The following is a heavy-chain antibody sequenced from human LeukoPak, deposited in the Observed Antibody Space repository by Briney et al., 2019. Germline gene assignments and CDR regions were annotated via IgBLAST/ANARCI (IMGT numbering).Heavy chain of an antibody. CDR3: AKGSHYYDSSGYDG. CDR2: ISGSGAST. D-gene: IGHD3-22*01. J-gene: IGHJ4*02. CDR1: GFTFSSYA. V-gene: IGHV3-23*01. Sequence: GGSLRLSCAASGFTFSSYAMSWVRQAPGKGPEWVSAISGSGASTYYADPVKGRFTISRDNSKNTLSLQMNSLRAEDTAVYYCAKGSHYYDSSGYDGWGQGTQVTVSS.